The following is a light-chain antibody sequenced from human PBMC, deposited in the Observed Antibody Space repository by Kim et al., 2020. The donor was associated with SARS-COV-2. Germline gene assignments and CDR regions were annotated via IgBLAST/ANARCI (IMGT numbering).Light chain of an antibody. CDR3: QQYYSTPYT. V-gene: IGKV4-1*01. Sequence: RATINCKSSQSVLYSSNNKNYLACYQQKPGQPPKLLIYGASTRESGVPDRFSGSGSGTDFTLTISSLQAEDVAVYYCQQYYSTPYTFGQGTKLEI. J-gene: IGKJ2*01. CDR1: QSVLYSSNNKNY. CDR2: GAS.